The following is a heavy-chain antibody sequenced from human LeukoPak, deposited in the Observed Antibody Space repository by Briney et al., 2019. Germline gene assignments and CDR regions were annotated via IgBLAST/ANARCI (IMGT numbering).Heavy chain of an antibody. Sequence: GGSLQISCKGSGWGFTSYWMGWVRPMPGKGGGWRGRIDPSSSYTYYTPSFQRHVTISADKSISTAYLQWSSLKASDTAMYYCARLGGSGSFPYWGQGTLVTVSS. D-gene: IGHD3-10*01. CDR2: IDPSSSYT. V-gene: IGHV5-10-1*01. J-gene: IGHJ4*02. CDR1: GWGFTSYW. CDR3: ARLGGSGSFPY.